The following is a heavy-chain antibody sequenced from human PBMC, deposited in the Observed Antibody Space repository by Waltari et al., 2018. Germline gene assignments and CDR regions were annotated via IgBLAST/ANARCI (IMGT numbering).Heavy chain of an antibody. D-gene: IGHD2-15*01. CDR1: GGTFSSYA. V-gene: IGHV1-69*04. CDR3: ARGGDIVVVVAATDDAFDI. J-gene: IGHJ3*02. CDR2: SIPILGIA. Sequence: QVQLVQSGAEVKKPGSSVKVSCKASGGTFSSYAISWVRQAPGQGLEWMGGSIPILGIANYAEKFQGRVTITADESTSTAYMELSSLRSEDTAVYYCARGGDIVVVVAATDDAFDIWGQGTMVTVSS.